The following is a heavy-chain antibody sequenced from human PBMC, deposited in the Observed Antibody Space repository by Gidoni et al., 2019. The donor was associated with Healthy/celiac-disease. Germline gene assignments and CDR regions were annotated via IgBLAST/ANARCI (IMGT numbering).Heavy chain of an antibody. CDR3: ARPSKGSSGYYYSYFDY. V-gene: IGHV4-39*01. CDR1: AGPISSSSYN. D-gene: IGHD3-22*01. CDR2: IYYSGST. J-gene: IGHJ4*02. Sequence: QLQLQESGPGLVKPSETLSLPCPVPAGPISSSSYNWGWTRQPPGKGLEWIGSIYYSGSTYDNPSLKSRVTISVDTSKNQFSLKLSSVTAADTAVYYCARPSKGSSGYYYSYFDYWGQGTLVTVSS.